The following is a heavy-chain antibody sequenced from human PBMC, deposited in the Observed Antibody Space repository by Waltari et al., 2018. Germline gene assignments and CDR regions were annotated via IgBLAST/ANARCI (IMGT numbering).Heavy chain of an antibody. CDR1: GGSISSGDYY. CDR3: ARAPRNYDFWSGYLRAFDI. Sequence: QVQLQESGPGLVKPSQTLSLTCTVSGGSISSGDYYWSWIRQPPGKGLEWIGYIYSSGSTYSNPSLKSRVTISVDTSKNQFSLKLSSVTAADTAVYYCARAPRNYDFWSGYLRAFDIWGQGTMVTVSS. D-gene: IGHD3-3*01. V-gene: IGHV4-30-4*08. J-gene: IGHJ3*02. CDR2: IYSSGST.